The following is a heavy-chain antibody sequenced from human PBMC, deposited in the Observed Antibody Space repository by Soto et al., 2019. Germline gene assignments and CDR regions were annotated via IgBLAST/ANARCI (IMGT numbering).Heavy chain of an antibody. CDR2: INHSGST. D-gene: IGHD6-19*01. V-gene: IGHV4-34*01. Sequence: SETLSLTCAVYGGSFSGYYWSWIRQPPGKGLEWIGEINHSGSTNYNPSLKSRVTISVDTSKNQFSLKLSSVTAADTAVYYCATNPYSSGTELWFDPWGQGALVTVSS. CDR3: ATNPYSSGTELWFDP. CDR1: GGSFSGYY. J-gene: IGHJ5*02.